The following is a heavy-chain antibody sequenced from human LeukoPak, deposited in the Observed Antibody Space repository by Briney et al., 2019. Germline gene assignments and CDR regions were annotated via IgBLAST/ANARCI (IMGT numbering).Heavy chain of an antibody. Sequence: GRSLRLSCAASGFTFDDYAMHWVRQAPGKGLEWVSGISWNSGSIGYADSVKGRFTISRDNAKNSLYLQMNSLRAEDTALYYCAKNRAITTAGIDVDVWGKGATVTVSS. J-gene: IGHJ6*04. CDR3: AKNRAITTAGIDVDV. CDR2: ISWNSGSI. V-gene: IGHV3-9*01. CDR1: GFTFDDYA. D-gene: IGHD1/OR15-1a*01.